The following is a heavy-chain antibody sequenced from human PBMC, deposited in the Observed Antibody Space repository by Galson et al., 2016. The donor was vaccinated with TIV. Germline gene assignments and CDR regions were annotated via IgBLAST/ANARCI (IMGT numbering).Heavy chain of an antibody. J-gene: IGHJ4*02. CDR2: IKQDGDYK. CDR3: ARGNDPGATYSLDY. D-gene: IGHD1-1*01. CDR1: GFALSDYW. V-gene: IGHV3-7*01. Sequence: SLRLSCAASGFALSDYWMTWVRQAPGKGLEFVANIKQDGDYKYYVDSVKGRFTISRDNAKNSLYLQMNSLRAEDTAVYYCARGNDPGATYSLDYWGQGTLVTVSS.